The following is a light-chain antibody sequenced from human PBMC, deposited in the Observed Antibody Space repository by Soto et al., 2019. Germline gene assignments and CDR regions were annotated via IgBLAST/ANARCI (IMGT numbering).Light chain of an antibody. J-gene: IGKJ2*01. CDR2: GAS. V-gene: IGKV3-15*01. CDR3: QQYNNWPPRT. Sequence: EIVMTQSPASLSVSPGETATLSCRASQSISNSLAWYQQKPGQAPSLLIYGASTRATGIPARFSGSGSGTVFTLTISSLQSEDSALYYCQQYNNWPPRTFGQGTKLEIK. CDR1: QSISNS.